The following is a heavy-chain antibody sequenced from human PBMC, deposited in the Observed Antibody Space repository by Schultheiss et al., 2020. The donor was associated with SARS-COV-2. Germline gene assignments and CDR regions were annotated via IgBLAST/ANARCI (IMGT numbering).Heavy chain of an antibody. D-gene: IGHD4-17*01. Sequence: GGSLRLSCAPSGFTFSSYWMSWVRQAPGKGLEWVSAISSSGSTIYYADSVKGRFTISRDNAKNSLYLQMNSLRAEDTAVYYCARRYYGDYDCFDYWGQGTLVTVSS. V-gene: IGHV3-48*04. CDR3: ARRYYGDYDCFDY. CDR1: GFTFSSYW. CDR2: ISSSGSTI. J-gene: IGHJ4*02.